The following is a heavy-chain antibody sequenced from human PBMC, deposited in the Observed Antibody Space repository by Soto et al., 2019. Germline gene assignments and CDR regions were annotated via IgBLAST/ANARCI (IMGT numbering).Heavy chain of an antibody. CDR1: GGSISSSSYY. D-gene: IGHD6-13*01. CDR3: ARPTKAAAGTQIYWFDP. Sequence: SETLSLTCTGSGGSISSSSYYWGWIRQPPGKGLEWIGSIYYSGSTYYNPSLKSRVTISVDTSKNQFSLKLGSVTAADTAVYYCARPTKAAAGTQIYWFDPWGQGTLVTVSS. CDR2: IYYSGST. V-gene: IGHV4-39*01. J-gene: IGHJ5*02.